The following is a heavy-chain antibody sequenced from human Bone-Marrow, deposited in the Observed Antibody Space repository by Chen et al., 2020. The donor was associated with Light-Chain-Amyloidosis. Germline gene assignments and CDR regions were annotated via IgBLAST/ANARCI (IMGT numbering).Heavy chain of an antibody. Sequence: EVQLLESGGGLVQLGESLRFYCVAFGFTSSNYAMNWVPQAPGKGLEWVSSIGGSAGKIYYADSVKGRFSISRDNSKTTLYLQTNRLRAEETAVYYSAPPTPDGRLGEFLSYFDYWGQGTLVTVSS. V-gene: IGHV3-23*01. CDR3: APPTPDGRLGEFLSYFDY. CDR1: GFTSSNYA. D-gene: IGHD3-16*01. CDR2: IGGSAGKI. J-gene: IGHJ4*02.